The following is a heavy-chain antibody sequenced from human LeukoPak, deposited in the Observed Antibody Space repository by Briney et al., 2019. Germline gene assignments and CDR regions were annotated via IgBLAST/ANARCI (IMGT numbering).Heavy chain of an antibody. CDR1: GFTFSDYY. D-gene: IGHD2-21*02. Sequence: GGSLRLSCAASGFTFSDYYMSWIRQAPGKGLEWVSSISSSSSYIYYADSVKGRFTISRDNAKNSLYLQMNSLRAEDTAVYYCAREAYCGGDCYSIDYWGQGTLVTVSS. CDR2: ISSSSSYI. V-gene: IGHV3-11*06. J-gene: IGHJ4*02. CDR3: AREAYCGGDCYSIDY.